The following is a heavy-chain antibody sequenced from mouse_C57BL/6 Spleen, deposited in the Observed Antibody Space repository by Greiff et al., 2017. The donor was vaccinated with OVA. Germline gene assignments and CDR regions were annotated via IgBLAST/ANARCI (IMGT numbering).Heavy chain of an antibody. CDR3: ARLPYYYGSSSYWYFDV. CDR1: GFTFSSYG. J-gene: IGHJ1*03. CDR2: ISSGGSYT. D-gene: IGHD1-1*01. V-gene: IGHV5-6*01. Sequence: EVQVVESGGDLVKPGGSLKLSCAASGFTFSSYGMSWVRQTPDKRLEWVATISSGGSYTYYPDSVKGRFTISRDNAKNTLYLQMSSLKSEDTAMYYCARLPYYYGSSSYWYFDVWGTGTTVTVSS.